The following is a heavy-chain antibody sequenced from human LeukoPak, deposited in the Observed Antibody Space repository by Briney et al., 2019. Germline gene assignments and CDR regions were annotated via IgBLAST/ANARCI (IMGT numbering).Heavy chain of an antibody. J-gene: IGHJ5*02. CDR3: ARGTLLWFGELNWFDP. V-gene: IGHV4-39*01. D-gene: IGHD3-10*01. Sequence: SETLSLTCTVSGGSISSSSYYWGWIRQPPGKGLEWIGSIYYSGSTYYNPSLKSRVTISVDTSKNQFSLKLSSVTAAGTAVYYCARGTLLWFGELNWFDPWGQGTLVTVSS. CDR1: GGSISSSSYY. CDR2: IYYSGST.